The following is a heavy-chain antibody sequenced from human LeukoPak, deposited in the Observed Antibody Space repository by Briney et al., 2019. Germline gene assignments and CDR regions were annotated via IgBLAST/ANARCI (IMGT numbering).Heavy chain of an antibody. CDR3: ARPYSSSSYYYGMDV. V-gene: IGHV1-69*13. D-gene: IGHD6-6*01. CDR1: GGTFISYA. J-gene: IGHJ6*02. Sequence: SVKVSCKASGGTFISYAISWVRQAPGQGLEWMGGIIPIFGTANYAQKFQGRVTITADESTNTAYMELSSLRSEDTAVYYCARPYSSSSYYYGMDVWGQGTTVTVSS. CDR2: IIPIFGTA.